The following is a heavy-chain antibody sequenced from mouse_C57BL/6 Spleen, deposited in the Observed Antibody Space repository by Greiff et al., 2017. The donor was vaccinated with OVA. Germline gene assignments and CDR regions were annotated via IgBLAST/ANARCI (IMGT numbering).Heavy chain of an antibody. Sequence: EVKVVESEGGLVQPGSSMKLSCTASGFTFSDYYMAWVRQVPEKGLEWVANINYDGSSTYYLDSLKSRFIISRDNAKNILYLQMSSLKSEDTATYYCARDSLSGMSMDYWGQGTSVTVSS. CDR2: INYDGSST. CDR1: GFTFSDYY. V-gene: IGHV5-16*01. CDR3: ARDSLSGMSMDY. D-gene: IGHD6-2*01. J-gene: IGHJ4*01.